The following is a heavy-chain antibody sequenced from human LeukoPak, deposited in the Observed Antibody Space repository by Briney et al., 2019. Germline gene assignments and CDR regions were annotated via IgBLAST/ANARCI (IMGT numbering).Heavy chain of an antibody. V-gene: IGHV1-69*13. CDR2: IIPIFGTA. D-gene: IGHD5-18*01. Sequence: SVKVSCKASGGTFSSYAISWVRQAPGQGLEWMGGIIPIFGTANYAQKFQGRVTITADESTSTAYMELSSLRSEDTAVYYCARAPTAMVNYYYYMDVWGKGTTVTISS. CDR1: GGTFSSYA. CDR3: ARAPTAMVNYYYYMDV. J-gene: IGHJ6*03.